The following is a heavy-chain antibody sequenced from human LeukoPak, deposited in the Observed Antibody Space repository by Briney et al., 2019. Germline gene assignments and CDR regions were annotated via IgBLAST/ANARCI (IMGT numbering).Heavy chain of an antibody. CDR3: ARAPGVVVPAASVKVPAYYFDY. J-gene: IGHJ4*02. CDR1: GYTFTSYD. D-gene: IGHD2-2*01. CDR2: IIPIFGTA. Sequence: GASVKVSCKASGYTFTSYDIHWVRQAPGQGLEWMGGIIPIFGTANYAQKFQGRVTITADESTSTAYMELSSLRSEDTAVYYCARAPGVVVPAASVKVPAYYFDYWGQGTLVTVSS. V-gene: IGHV1-69*13.